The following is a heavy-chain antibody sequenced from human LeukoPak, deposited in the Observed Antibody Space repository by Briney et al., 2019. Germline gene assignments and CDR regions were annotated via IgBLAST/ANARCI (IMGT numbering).Heavy chain of an antibody. J-gene: IGHJ6*03. CDR1: GFTFSSYA. D-gene: IGHD5-12*01. Sequence: PGRSLRLSCAASGFTFSSYAMHWVRQAPGKGLEWVAVISYDGSNKYYADSVKGRFTISRDNSKNTLYLQMKRLRVEDTAVYYCARGASGYDYYYYMDVWGKGTTVTVSS. V-gene: IGHV3-30*01. CDR3: ARGASGYDYYYYMDV. CDR2: ISYDGSNK.